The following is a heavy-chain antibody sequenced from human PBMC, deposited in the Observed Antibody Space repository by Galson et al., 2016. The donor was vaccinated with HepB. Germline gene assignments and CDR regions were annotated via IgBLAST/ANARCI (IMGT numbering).Heavy chain of an antibody. CDR2: IWHDGSYK. Sequence: SLRLSCAASGRNYGMHWVRQAPGKGLEWVALIWHDGSYKYYADSVKGRFTISRDTSKNTVYLQVDSLRAEDTAVYYCARDGWRPSGPGGVYVMDYYYYMDVWGKGTTVTVSS. CDR3: ARDGWRPSGPGGVYVMDYYYYMDV. CDR1: GRNYG. J-gene: IGHJ6*03. D-gene: IGHD2-8*01. V-gene: IGHV3-33*01.